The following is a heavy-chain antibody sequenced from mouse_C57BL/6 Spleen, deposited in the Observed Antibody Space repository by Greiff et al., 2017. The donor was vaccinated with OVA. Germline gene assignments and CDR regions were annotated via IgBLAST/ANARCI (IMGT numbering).Heavy chain of an antibody. J-gene: IGHJ2*01. CDR1: GYSITSGYY. V-gene: IGHV3-6*01. D-gene: IGHD2-5*01. Sequence: EVKLVESGPGLVKPSQSLSLTCSVTGYSITSGYYWNWIRQFPGNKLEWMGYISYDGSNNYNPSLKNRISITRDTSKNQFFLKLNSVTTEDTATYYCARGSNYEYYFDYWGQGTTLTVSS. CDR2: ISYDGSN. CDR3: ARGSNYEYYFDY.